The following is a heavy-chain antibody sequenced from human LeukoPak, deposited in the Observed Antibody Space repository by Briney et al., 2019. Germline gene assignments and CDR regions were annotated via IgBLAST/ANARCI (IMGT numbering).Heavy chain of an antibody. CDR1: GFTFSSYA. V-gene: IGHV3-23*01. Sequence: PGGSLRLSCAASGFTFSSYAMSWVRQAPGKGPEWVSAISGSGLSTYYADSVKGRFTISRDNSKNTLYLQMNSLRDADTAVYYCAKDPSTDLFGELPDWGQGTLVTVSS. CDR3: AKDPSTDLFGELPD. D-gene: IGHD3-10*01. CDR2: ISGSGLST. J-gene: IGHJ4*02.